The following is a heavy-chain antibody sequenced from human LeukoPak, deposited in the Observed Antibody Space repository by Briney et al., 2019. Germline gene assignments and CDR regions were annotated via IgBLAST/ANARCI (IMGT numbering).Heavy chain of an antibody. Sequence: SETLSLTCTVSGGSISSSSYYWGWIRQPPGKGLEWIGSIYYSGSTYYNPSLKSRVTISVDTSKNQFSLKLSSVTAADTAVYYCARVVAGSYAGSYYYFDYWGQGTLVTVSS. J-gene: IGHJ4*02. V-gene: IGHV4-39*07. CDR3: ARVVAGSYAGSYYYFDY. CDR2: IYYSGST. D-gene: IGHD1-26*01. CDR1: GGSISSSSYY.